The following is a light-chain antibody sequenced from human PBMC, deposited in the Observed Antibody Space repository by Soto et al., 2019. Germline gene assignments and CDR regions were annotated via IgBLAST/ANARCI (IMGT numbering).Light chain of an antibody. CDR2: EDN. CDR1: SGSIASNY. V-gene: IGLV6-57*03. CDR3: QSYDSSNHEGV. Sequence: NFMLTQPHSVSESPGKTVTISCTRSSGSIASNYVQWYQQRPGSAPTTVIYEDNQRPSGVPDRFSGSIDSSSNSASLTISGLKTEDEAGYYCQSYDSSNHEGVFGGGTKLTVL. J-gene: IGLJ3*02.